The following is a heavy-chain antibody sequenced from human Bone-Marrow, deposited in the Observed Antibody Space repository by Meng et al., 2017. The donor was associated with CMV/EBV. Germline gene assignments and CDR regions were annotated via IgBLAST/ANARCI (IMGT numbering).Heavy chain of an antibody. Sequence: GSLRLSCTVSGGSISDYYWNWIRQPPGKGLEWIGWIYYSGNTNYNPSLKSRVTISVDTSKNQFSLKLSSVSAADTAVYYCARYRNSGSTKGFDYWGQGTLVTVSS. CDR3: ARYRNSGSTKGFDY. V-gene: IGHV4-59*01. D-gene: IGHD1-26*01. CDR1: GGSISDYY. J-gene: IGHJ4*02. CDR2: IYYSGNT.